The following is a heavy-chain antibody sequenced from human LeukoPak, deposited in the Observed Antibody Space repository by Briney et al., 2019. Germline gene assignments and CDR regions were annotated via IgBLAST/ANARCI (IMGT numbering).Heavy chain of an antibody. CDR3: ARASCSDSRTSCPFDY. CDR2: ISYDGSNK. J-gene: IGHJ4*02. V-gene: IGHV3-30*01. D-gene: IGHD2-2*01. CDR1: GFTFSSYA. Sequence: HPGRSLRLSCAASGFTFSSYAMHWVRQAPGKGLEWVAVISYDGSNKYYADSVKGRFTISRDNSKNTLYLQMNSLRAEDTAVYYCARASCSDSRTSCPFDYWGQGTLVTVSS.